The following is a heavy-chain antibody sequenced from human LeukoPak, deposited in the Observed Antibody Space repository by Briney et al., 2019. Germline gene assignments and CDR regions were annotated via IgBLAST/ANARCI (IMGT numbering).Heavy chain of an antibody. CDR2: IYYDGST. CDR1: GGSISNYY. Sequence: SETLSLTCTVSGGSISNYYWTWIRQPPGKGLEWIGSIYYDGSTNYNPSLKSRVTISLDTPKNQFSLKLCSVTAADTAVYYCARDGGYGSGSALWGQGTLITVSS. CDR3: ARDGGYGSGSAL. J-gene: IGHJ4*02. V-gene: IGHV4-59*01. D-gene: IGHD3-10*01.